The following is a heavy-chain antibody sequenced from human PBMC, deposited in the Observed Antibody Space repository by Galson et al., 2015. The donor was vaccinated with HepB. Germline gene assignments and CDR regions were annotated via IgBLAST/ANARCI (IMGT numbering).Heavy chain of an antibody. D-gene: IGHD1-26*01. V-gene: IGHV3-33*01. CDR3: ARVGAPYYYYYYMDV. J-gene: IGHJ6*03. CDR2: LWYDGSNK. CDR1: GFTFSSYG. Sequence: SLRLSCAASGFTFSSYGMHWVRQAPGKGLEWGAVLWYDGSNKYYADSVKGRFTISRDNSKNTLYLQMNSLRAEDTAVYYCARVGAPYYYYYYMDVWGKGTTVTVSS.